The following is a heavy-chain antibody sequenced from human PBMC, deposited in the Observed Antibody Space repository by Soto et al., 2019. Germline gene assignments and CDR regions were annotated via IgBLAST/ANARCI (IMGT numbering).Heavy chain of an antibody. D-gene: IGHD5-18*01. CDR1: GYTFTSYA. Sequence: ASVKVSCKASGYTFTSYAMHWVRQAPGQRLEWMGWINAGNGNTKYSQKFQGRVTITRDTSASTAYMELSSLRSEDTAVYYCARVHQGDSYGYREGFDYWGQGTLVTVSS. J-gene: IGHJ4*02. V-gene: IGHV1-3*01. CDR2: INAGNGNT. CDR3: ARVHQGDSYGYREGFDY.